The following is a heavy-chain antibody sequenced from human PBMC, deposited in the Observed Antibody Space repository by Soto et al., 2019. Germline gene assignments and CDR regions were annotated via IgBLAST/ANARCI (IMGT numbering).Heavy chain of an antibody. CDR3: ARSDWSDP. J-gene: IGHJ5*02. CDR1: GGSFSGYY. Sequence: SETLSLTCAVYGGSFSGYYWSWIRQPPGKGLEWIGEINDIGEINDIESTNYNPSLKSRVTISVDTSKNQFSLKLSSVTAADTAVYYCARSDWSDPWGQGTLVTVSS. V-gene: IGHV4-34*01. CDR2: INDIGEINDIEST.